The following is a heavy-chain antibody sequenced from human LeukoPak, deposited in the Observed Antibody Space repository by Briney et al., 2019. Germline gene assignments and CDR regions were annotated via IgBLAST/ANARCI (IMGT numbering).Heavy chain of an antibody. V-gene: IGHV3-30*03. D-gene: IGHD3-22*01. J-gene: IGHJ4*02. Sequence: PGGSLRLSCVASGFSFSDYGIHWVRQAPGKGLEWVAVISYDGRKMKYADSVKGRFTISRDNSKDTLSLHMKTLRTEDTAVYYWARDYYDSSGYYYLPDYWGQGTLVTVSS. CDR2: ISYDGRKM. CDR3: ARDYYDSSGYYYLPDY. CDR1: GFSFSDYG.